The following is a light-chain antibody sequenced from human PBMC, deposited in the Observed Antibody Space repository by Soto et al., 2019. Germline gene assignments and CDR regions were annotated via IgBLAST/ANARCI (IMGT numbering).Light chain of an antibody. J-gene: IGKJ3*01. V-gene: IGKV3D-20*02. CDR1: QSVSSSY. CDR2: AAS. CDR3: QQRSNWIFA. Sequence: ESVLTQSPGTLSLSPGERAALSCRASQSVSSSYLAWYQQKSGQAPRLLIYAASIRATGIPDRFSGSGSGTDFTLTISSLEPEDFAVYYCQQRSNWIFAFGPGTKVDIK.